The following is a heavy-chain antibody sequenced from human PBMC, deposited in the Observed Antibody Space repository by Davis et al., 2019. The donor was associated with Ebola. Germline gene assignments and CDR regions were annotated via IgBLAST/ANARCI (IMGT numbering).Heavy chain of an antibody. CDR3: AKDDSSSYAILFDY. D-gene: IGHD6-6*01. J-gene: IGHJ4*02. CDR2: ISGSGGST. V-gene: IGHV3-23*01. Sequence: GESLKISCAASGFTFSSYAMSWVRQAPGKGLEWVSAISGSGGSTYYADSVKGRFTISRDNSKNTLYLQMNSLRAEDTAVYYCAKDDSSSYAILFDYWGQGTLVTVSS. CDR1: GFTFSSYA.